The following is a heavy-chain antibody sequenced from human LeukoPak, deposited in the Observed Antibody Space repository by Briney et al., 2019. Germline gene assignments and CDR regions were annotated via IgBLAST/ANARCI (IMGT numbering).Heavy chain of an antibody. CDR1: GYTFTGYY. CDR2: INPNSGGT. D-gene: IGHD3-22*01. J-gene: IGHJ4*02. CDR3: ARDERYDSSGYPFDY. V-gene: IGHV1-2*02. Sequence: ASVKVSCKASGYTFTGYYMHWVRQAPGQGLEWMGWINPNSGGTNYAQKFQGRVTMTRDTSISTAYMELSRMRSDDTAVYYCARDERYDSSGYPFDYWGQGTLVTVSS.